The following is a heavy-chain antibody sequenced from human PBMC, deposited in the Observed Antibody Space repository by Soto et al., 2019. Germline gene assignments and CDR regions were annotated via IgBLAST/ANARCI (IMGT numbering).Heavy chain of an antibody. CDR3: ARVIGGWYYFDY. CDR2: INAGNGNT. J-gene: IGHJ4*02. Sequence: QVQLVQSGAEVKKPGASVKVSCKASGYTFTSYAMHWVRQAPGQRLEWMGWINAGNGNTKYSQKFQGRVTITRDTSASTPYMELSSLRSEDTAVYYCARVIGGWYYFDYWGQGTLVTVSS. D-gene: IGHD6-19*01. CDR1: GYTFTSYA. V-gene: IGHV1-3*01.